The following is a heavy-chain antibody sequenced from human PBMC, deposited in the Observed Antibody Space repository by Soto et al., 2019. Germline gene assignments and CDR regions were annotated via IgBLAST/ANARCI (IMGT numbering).Heavy chain of an antibody. J-gene: IGHJ4*02. Sequence: ETXSLTCXXXXXSXXXXXXXXXWIRQXPGKGLQWIGYISHNGNTRYNPSLNNRVTISVDTSKNQFSLHLNSVTAADTAVYYCARELAPAVLRLSYFDYWGQGTLVTVSS. CDR2: ISHNGNT. CDR1: XXSXXXXXXX. V-gene: IGHV4-61*01. CDR3: ARELAPAVLRLSYFDY. D-gene: IGHD2-2*01.